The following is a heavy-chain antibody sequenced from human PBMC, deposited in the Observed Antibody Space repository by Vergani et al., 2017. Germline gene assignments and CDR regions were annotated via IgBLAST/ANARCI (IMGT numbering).Heavy chain of an antibody. CDR1: GFTFSNAW. D-gene: IGHD4-17*01. Sequence: EVQLVESGGGLVKPGGSLRLSCAASGFTFSNAWMSWVRQAPGKGLEWVGRIKSKTDGGTTDYAAPVKGRFTISRDDSKNTLYLQMNSLKTEDTAVYYCTTEDGDYVPVLLDYYYYMDVWGKGTTVTVSS. J-gene: IGHJ6*03. CDR3: TTEDGDYVPVLLDYYYYMDV. V-gene: IGHV3-15*01. CDR2: IKSKTDGGTT.